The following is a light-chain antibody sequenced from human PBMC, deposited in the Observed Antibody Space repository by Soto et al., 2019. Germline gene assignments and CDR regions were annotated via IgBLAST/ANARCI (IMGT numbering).Light chain of an antibody. V-gene: IGKV3-20*01. CDR2: GAS. Sequence: EIVLTQSPGTLSLSPGERATLSCRASQSVSSSYLAWYQQKSGQAPRLLIYGASNRATGIPDRFSGSGSGTDFTLTISRLEPEDFAVYYCQQDGSLSWTLGQGTKVEIK. CDR3: QQDGSLSWT. J-gene: IGKJ1*01. CDR1: QSVSSSY.